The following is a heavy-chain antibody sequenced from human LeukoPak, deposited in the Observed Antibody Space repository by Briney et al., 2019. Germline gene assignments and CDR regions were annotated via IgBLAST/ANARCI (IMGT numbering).Heavy chain of an antibody. V-gene: IGHV4-31*03. Sequence: KPSETLSLTCTVSGGSISSGGYYWRWIRQHPGKGLEWIGYIYYSGSTYYNPSLKSRVTISVDTSKNQFSLKLTSVTAADTAVYYCAGSTRTYQLLPYYFDYWGQGTLVTVSS. CDR2: IYYSGST. J-gene: IGHJ4*02. D-gene: IGHD2-2*01. CDR3: AGSTRTYQLLPYYFDY. CDR1: GGSISSGGYY.